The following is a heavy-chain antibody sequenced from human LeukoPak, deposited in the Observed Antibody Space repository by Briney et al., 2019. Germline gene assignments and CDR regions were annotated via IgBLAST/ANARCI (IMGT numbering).Heavy chain of an antibody. CDR2: ISDSGVST. V-gene: IGHV3-23*01. CDR1: GFRFSNYA. D-gene: IGHD2-21*01. J-gene: IGHJ4*02. CDR3: AKDCGGDCYLDGY. Sequence: GGSLRLSCSASGFRFSNYAMSWVRQVPGKGLEWVSSISDSGVSTYYTDSVRGRFSISRDNSKNTLYLQMDSLRAEDTAIYYCAKDCGGDCYLDGYWGQGTLVSVSS.